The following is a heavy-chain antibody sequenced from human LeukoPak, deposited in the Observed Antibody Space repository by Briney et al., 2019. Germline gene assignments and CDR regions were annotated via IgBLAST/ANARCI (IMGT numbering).Heavy chain of an antibody. Sequence: SQTLSLTCAVSGGSISSGGYSWSWIRQPPGKGLEWIGYIYHSGSTYYNPSLKSRVTISVDRSKNQFSLKLSSVTAADTAVYYCARVRSSGYYPLDDAFDIWGQGTMVTVSS. D-gene: IGHD3-22*01. V-gene: IGHV4-30-2*01. CDR3: ARVRSSGYYPLDDAFDI. CDR1: GGSISSGGYS. J-gene: IGHJ3*02. CDR2: IYHSGST.